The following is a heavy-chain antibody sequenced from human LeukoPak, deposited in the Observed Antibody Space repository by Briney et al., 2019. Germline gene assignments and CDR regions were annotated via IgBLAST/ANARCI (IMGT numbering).Heavy chain of an antibody. CDR3: ARDGAEYYYYYCYMDV. D-gene: IGHD2/OR15-2a*01. CDR2: IYHSGST. CDR1: GYSISSGYY. J-gene: IGHJ6*03. V-gene: IGHV4-38-2*02. Sequence: SETLSLTCTVSGYSISSGYYWGWIRQPPGKGLEWIGSIYHSGSTYYNPSLKSRATISVDTSKNQFSLKLSSVTAADTAVYYCARDGAEYYYYYCYMDVWGKGTTVTVSS.